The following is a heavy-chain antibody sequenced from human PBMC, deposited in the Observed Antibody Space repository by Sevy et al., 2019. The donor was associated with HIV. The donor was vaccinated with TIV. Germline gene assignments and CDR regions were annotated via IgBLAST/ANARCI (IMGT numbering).Heavy chain of an antibody. CDR2: ISHDGSDK. CDR1: GFTFSAHG. CDR3: AKDQGAAKYYYDNRGYWDY. V-gene: IGHV3-30*18. J-gene: IGHJ4*02. Sequence: GGSLRLSCAASGFTFSAHGMHWVRQAPGKGLEWVALISHDGSDKYYADSVTGRFTISRDNSKNTLYLQMNSLRAEDTAVYYCAKDQGAAKYYYDNRGYWDYWGQGTLVTVSS. D-gene: IGHD3-22*01.